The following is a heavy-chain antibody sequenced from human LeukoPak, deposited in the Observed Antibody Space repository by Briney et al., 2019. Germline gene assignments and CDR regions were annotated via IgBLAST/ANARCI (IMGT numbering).Heavy chain of an antibody. CDR3: ARCTIFGVVYYYYYGMDV. D-gene: IGHD3-3*01. V-gene: IGHV1-69*01. CDR2: IIPIFGTA. J-gene: IGHJ6*02. Sequence: SVKVSCKASGGTFSSYAICWVRQAPGQGLEWMGGIIPIFGTANYAQKFQGRVTITADESTSTAYMELSSLRSEDTAVYYCARCTIFGVVYYYYYGMDVWGQGTTVTVSS. CDR1: GGTFSSYA.